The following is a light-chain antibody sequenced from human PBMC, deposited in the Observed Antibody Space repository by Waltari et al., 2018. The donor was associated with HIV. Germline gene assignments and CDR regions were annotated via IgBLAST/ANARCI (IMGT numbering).Light chain of an antibody. V-gene: IGLV2-14*01. CDR2: EVN. CDR1: SSDLGLAHS. J-gene: IGLJ1*01. CDR3: ASHSTYTLLYV. Sequence: QSALRHPPSVPASLGQSITIPCSVLSSDLGLAHSVSWYQQHQDTLPRVIIYEVNNRPSGVSSRFSGSTSGATASLTISGLQAEDEAVYYCASHSTYTLLYVFGSGTELTVL.